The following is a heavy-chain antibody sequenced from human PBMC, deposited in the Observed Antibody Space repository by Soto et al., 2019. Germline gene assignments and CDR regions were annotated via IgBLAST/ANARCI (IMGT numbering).Heavy chain of an antibody. Sequence: EVQLVESGGGLVQPGGSLRLSCAASGVTVSSNYMSWVRQAPGKGLEWVSGIYSGGSTYYADSVKGRFTISRDNSKNTLYLEMNSLRAEDTAVYYCARDGYNYGGGYFDCWGKGTLVTVSS. J-gene: IGHJ4*02. CDR2: IYSGGST. V-gene: IGHV3-66*01. D-gene: IGHD5-18*01. CDR1: GVTVSSNY. CDR3: ARDGYNYGGGYFDC.